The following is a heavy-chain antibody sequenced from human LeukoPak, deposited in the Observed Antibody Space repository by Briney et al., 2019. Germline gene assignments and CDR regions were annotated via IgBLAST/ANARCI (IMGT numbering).Heavy chain of an antibody. V-gene: IGHV3-30-3*01. J-gene: IGHJ4*02. CDR3: ASDVGAVGASPIDY. CDR1: GFTFSSYT. D-gene: IGHD1-26*01. CDR2: LSHDRSKE. Sequence: GGSLRLSCAASGFTFSSYTMHWVRQAPGKGLEWVAVLSHDRSKEFYADSVKGRFIISRDNSKSTLHLQMNSLRVEDTAVYNCASDVGAVGASPIDYWGQGTLVTVSS.